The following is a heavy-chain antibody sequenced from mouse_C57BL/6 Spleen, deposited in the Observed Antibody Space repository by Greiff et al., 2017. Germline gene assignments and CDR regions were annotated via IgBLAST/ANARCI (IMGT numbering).Heavy chain of an antibody. CDR3: ERRRGSSYGGFAY. CDR2: INPNNGGT. Sequence: VQLQQSGPELVKPGASVKISCKASGYTFTDYYMNWVKQSHGKSLEWIGDINPNNGGTSYNQKFKGKATLTVDKSSSTAYMALRSLTSEDSAVYYCERRRGSSYGGFAYWGQGTLVTVSA. V-gene: IGHV1-26*01. J-gene: IGHJ3*01. D-gene: IGHD1-1*01. CDR1: GYTFTDYY.